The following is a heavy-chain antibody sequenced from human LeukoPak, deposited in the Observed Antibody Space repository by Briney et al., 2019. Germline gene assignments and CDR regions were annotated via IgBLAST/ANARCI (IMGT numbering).Heavy chain of an antibody. V-gene: IGHV3-72*01. J-gene: IGHJ4*02. CDR1: GFTFSDHY. CDR2: TRNKANSYTT. D-gene: IGHD1-26*01. Sequence: PGGSLRLSCAASGFTFSDHYMDWVRQAPGKGLEWVGRTRNKANSYTTEYAASVKGRFTISRDDSKNSLYLQMNSLKTEDTAVYYCARVSREPLTFDYWGQGTLVTVSS. CDR3: ARVSREPLTFDY.